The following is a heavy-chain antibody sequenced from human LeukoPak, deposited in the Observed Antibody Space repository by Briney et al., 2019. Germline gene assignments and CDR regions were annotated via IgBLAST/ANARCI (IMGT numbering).Heavy chain of an antibody. Sequence: ASVKVSCKASGYTFTSYGISWVRQAPGQGLEWMGGIIPIFGTANYAQKFQGRVTITTDESTSTAYMELSSLRSEDTAVYYCARGGITGTIAPGSLDYWGQGTLVTVSS. J-gene: IGHJ4*02. D-gene: IGHD1-7*01. CDR1: GYTFTSYG. CDR2: IIPIFGTA. V-gene: IGHV1-69*05. CDR3: ARGGITGTIAPGSLDY.